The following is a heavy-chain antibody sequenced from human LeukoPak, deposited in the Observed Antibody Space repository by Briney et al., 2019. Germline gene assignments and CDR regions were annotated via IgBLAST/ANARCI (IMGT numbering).Heavy chain of an antibody. D-gene: IGHD3-3*01. V-gene: IGHV3-23*01. CDR3: VPRKEWSCYMDV. CDR1: GFTFSSYA. Sequence: GGSLRLSCAASGFTFSSYAMSWVRQAPGKGLEWVSDISGSGGSTYYADSVEGRFTISRDNSKNTLYLQMNSLRAEDTAVYYCVPRKEWSCYMDVWGKGTTVTVSS. CDR2: ISGSGGST. J-gene: IGHJ6*03.